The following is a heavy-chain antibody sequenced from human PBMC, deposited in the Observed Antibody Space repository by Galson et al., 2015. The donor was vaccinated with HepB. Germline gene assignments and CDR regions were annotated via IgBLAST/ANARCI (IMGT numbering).Heavy chain of an antibody. CDR3: ATDRGYSSSWYWFDP. CDR1: GYTLTELS. D-gene: IGHD6-13*01. Sequence: SVKVSCKVSGYTLTELSMHWVRQAPGRGLEWMGGFDPEDGETIYAQKFQGRVTMTEDTSTDTAYMELSSLRSEDTAVYYCATDRGYSSSWYWFDPWGQGTLVTVSS. V-gene: IGHV1-24*01. CDR2: FDPEDGET. J-gene: IGHJ5*02.